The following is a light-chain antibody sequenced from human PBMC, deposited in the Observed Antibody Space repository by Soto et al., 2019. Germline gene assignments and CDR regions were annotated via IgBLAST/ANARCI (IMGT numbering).Light chain of an antibody. J-gene: IGLJ1*01. Sequence: QSALTQPASVSGSPGQSIAISCTGTSSDVGGYNYVSWHQQHPGKAPKVLISVVSNRPSGFSNRFSGSKSGNTASLTISGLQAEDEADYYCSSYRSGGTFVFGSGPNLTVL. CDR1: SSDVGGYNY. CDR3: SSYRSGGTFV. V-gene: IGLV2-14*01. CDR2: VVS.